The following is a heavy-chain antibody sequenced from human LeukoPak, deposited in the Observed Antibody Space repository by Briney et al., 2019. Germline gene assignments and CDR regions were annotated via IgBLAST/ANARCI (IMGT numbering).Heavy chain of an antibody. Sequence: SVKVSCKASGGTFSSYAISWVRQAPGQGLEWMGGIIPIFGTANYAQKFQGRVTITTDESTSTAYMELSSLRSEDTAVYYCAYPGPRYCSSTSCYGDAFDIWGQGTMVTVS. D-gene: IGHD2-2*01. V-gene: IGHV1-69*05. CDR1: GGTFSSYA. CDR3: AYPGPRYCSSTSCYGDAFDI. J-gene: IGHJ3*02. CDR2: IIPIFGTA.